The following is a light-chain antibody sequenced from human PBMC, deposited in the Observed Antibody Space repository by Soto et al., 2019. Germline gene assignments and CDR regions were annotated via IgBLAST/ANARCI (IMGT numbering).Light chain of an antibody. CDR1: QSVTSTY. J-gene: IGKJ5*01. Sequence: EIVLTQSPGTLSLPPGEKATLSCRASQSVTSTYLAWYQQKPGQAPRLLIYGASSRAIGIPDRFSGSVSGSDFILTINRLEPEDFAVYYCQQSGSSPITFGQGTRLEI. CDR3: QQSGSSPIT. V-gene: IGKV3-20*01. CDR2: GAS.